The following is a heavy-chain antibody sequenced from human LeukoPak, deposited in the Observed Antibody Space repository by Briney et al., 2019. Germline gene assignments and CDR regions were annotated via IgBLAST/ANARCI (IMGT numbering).Heavy chain of an antibody. CDR2: IYNSGST. D-gene: IGHD4-17*01. J-gene: IGHJ4*02. CDR3: ARGADYGDYYFDY. Sequence: ASETLSLTCTVSGGSISSYYWSWIRQPPGKGLEWIGYIYNSGSTKYNPSLKSRVTISVDTSKNQFSLQLNSVTPEDTAVYYCARGADYGDYYFDYWGQGTLVTVSS. V-gene: IGHV4-59*12. CDR1: GGSISSYY.